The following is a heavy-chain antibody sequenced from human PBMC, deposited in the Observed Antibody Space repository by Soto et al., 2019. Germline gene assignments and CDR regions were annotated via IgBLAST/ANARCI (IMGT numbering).Heavy chain of an antibody. D-gene: IGHD7-27*01. J-gene: IGHJ4*02. V-gene: IGHV1-69*12. Sequence: QVQLVQSGAEVKKPGSSVKVSCKASGGTFSSYAIDWVRQAPGQGLEWMGGIIPLFGTADYAQKFQGRVTITADEATSTAYMELSRLPSEDTAVHYCARGQTGGGWGYYVDYWGQGTLVTVSS. CDR2: IIPLFGTA. CDR1: GGTFSSYA. CDR3: ARGQTGGGWGYYVDY.